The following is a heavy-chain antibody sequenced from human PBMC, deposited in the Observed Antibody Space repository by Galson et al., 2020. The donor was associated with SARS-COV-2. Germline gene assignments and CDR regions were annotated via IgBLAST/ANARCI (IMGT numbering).Heavy chain of an antibody. D-gene: IGHD5-18*01. CDR3: ARDGTAMVTNGFDI. CDR2: INPNSGGT. J-gene: IGHJ3*02. V-gene: IGHV1-2*02. CDR1: GHTFTGYY. Sequence: APAKVSCKASGHTFTGYYMHWVRQAPGQGLEWMGWINPNSGGTNYAQKFQGRVTMTRDTSISIAYMELSRLRSDDTAGYYCARDGTAMVTNGFDIWGQGTVVTVAS.